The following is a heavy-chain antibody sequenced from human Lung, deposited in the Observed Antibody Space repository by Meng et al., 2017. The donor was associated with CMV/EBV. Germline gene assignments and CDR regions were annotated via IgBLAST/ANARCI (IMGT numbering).Heavy chain of an antibody. Sequence: ASVXVSCKDSGYTFTVHYFHWVRQAPGQGLEWMGWIHPHRGDTNYAQQFQGRVTLTRDTSINTGYMELTRLTSDATAVYYCARDNNWAPDYWGQGTLVTVSS. CDR2: IHPHRGDT. CDR1: GYTFTVHY. V-gene: IGHV1-2*02. CDR3: ARDNNWAPDY. J-gene: IGHJ4*02. D-gene: IGHD1-1*01.